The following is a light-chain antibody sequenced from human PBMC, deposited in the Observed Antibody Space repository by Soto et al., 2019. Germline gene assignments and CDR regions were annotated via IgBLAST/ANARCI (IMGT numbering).Light chain of an antibody. V-gene: IGKV1-39*01. CDR1: QTISNY. CDR2: AAS. J-gene: IGKJ5*01. CDR3: LQSYNTPIT. Sequence: DIQMTQSPSSLSASLGDRVTITCRASQTISNYLNWYQQKSGRAPELLVYAASNLQSGVPSRFTGSGSGTHFTLTISGLEPADFATSFCLQSYNTPITFGQGTRLEIK.